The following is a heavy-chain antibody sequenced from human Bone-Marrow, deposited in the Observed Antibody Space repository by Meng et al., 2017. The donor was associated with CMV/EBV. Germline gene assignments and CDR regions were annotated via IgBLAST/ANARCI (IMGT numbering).Heavy chain of an antibody. Sequence: KASGYTFTGYYIHWVRQAPGQGLEWMGWINPNSGGTKYAQKFQGRVTMTRDRSIRTAYMELSRLRSDDTAVYYCARDQENISTEDFQHWGQGTLVTVSS. J-gene: IGHJ1*01. CDR3: ARDQENISTEDFQH. CDR1: GYTFTGYY. CDR2: INPNSGGT. D-gene: IGHD1/OR15-1a*01. V-gene: IGHV1-2*02.